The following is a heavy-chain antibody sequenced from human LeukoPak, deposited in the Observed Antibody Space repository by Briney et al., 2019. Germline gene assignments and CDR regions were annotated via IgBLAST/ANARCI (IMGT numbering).Heavy chain of an antibody. V-gene: IGHV3-23*01. J-gene: IGHJ4*02. CDR1: GFTFSSYA. D-gene: IGHD3-10*01. Sequence: QPGASLRLSCAASGFTFSSYAMSWVRQAPGKGLERVSAISGSGGSTYYADSVKGRFTISRDNSKNTLYLQMNSLRAEDTAVYYCAKTMVRGAVNFDYWGQGTLVTVSS. CDR3: AKTMVRGAVNFDY. CDR2: ISGSGGST.